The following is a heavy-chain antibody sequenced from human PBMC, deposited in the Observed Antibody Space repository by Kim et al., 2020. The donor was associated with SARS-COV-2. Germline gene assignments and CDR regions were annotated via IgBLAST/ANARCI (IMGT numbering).Heavy chain of an antibody. Sequence: SETLSLTCAVSGGSISSSNWWSWVRQPPGKGLEWIGEIYHSGSTNYNPSLKSRVTISVDKSKNQFSLKLSSVTAADTAVYYCARERYQQLVQARYGAFDIWGQGTMVTVSS. CDR3: ARERYQQLVQARYGAFDI. J-gene: IGHJ3*02. V-gene: IGHV4-4*02. CDR2: IYHSGST. CDR1: GGSISSSNW. D-gene: IGHD6-13*01.